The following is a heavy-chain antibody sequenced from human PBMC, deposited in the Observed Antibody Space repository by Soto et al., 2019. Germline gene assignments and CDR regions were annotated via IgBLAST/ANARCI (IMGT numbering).Heavy chain of an antibody. CDR3: AGRASRYYYDSSGYFDY. Sequence: SETLSLTCTVSGGSISSYYWSWIRQPPGKGLEWNGYIYYSGSTNYNPSLKSRVTISVDTSKNQFSLKLSSVTAADTAVYYCAGRASRYYYDSSGYFDYWGQGTLVTVSS. CDR2: IYYSGST. V-gene: IGHV4-59*01. D-gene: IGHD3-22*01. CDR1: GGSISSYY. J-gene: IGHJ4*02.